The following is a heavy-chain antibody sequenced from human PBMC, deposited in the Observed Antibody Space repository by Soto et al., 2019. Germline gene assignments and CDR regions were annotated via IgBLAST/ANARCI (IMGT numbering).Heavy chain of an antibody. CDR1: GFTFSSYG. Sequence: GGSLRLSCAASGFTFSSYGMHWVRQAPGKGLEWVAVIWYDGSNKYYADSVKGRFTISRDNSKNTLYLQMNSLRAEDTAVYYCSRLDEDYYYYYYGMDVWGQGTTVTVSS. J-gene: IGHJ6*02. CDR2: IWYDGSNK. V-gene: IGHV3-33*01. CDR3: SRLDEDYYYYYYGMDV.